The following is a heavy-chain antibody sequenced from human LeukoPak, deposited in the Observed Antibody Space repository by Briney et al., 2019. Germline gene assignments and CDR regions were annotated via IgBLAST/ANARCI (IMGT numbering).Heavy chain of an antibody. D-gene: IGHD3-16*02. V-gene: IGHV3-9*01. CDR2: ISCNSGRI. J-gene: IGHJ6*04. Sequence: GGSLRLSCAASGSTFGVHAMNWVRHAPGKGLEWVSGISCNSGRIVYADSVKGRFTISRDNGKNTLYLQMNSLRPEDPAVYYCAKDITPIITLGGAIVGEGMGVWGKGTTVIVSS. CDR3: AKDITPIITLGGAIVGEGMGV. CDR1: GSTFGVHA.